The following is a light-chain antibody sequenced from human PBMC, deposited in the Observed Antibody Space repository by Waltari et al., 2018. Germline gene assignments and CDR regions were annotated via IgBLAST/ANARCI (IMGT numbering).Light chain of an antibody. J-gene: IGKJ4*01. CDR3: QQYNHWPPLT. CDR2: AAS. V-gene: IGKV3-15*01. CDR1: QRISSN. Sequence: EIVMTQSPATLSVSPGERATLSCRASQRISSNLAWYQQKPGQAPRLLIYAASTRATGIPARFSGSGSGTEFTLTISSLQSEDFAAYYCQQYNHWPPLTFGGGTKVEIK.